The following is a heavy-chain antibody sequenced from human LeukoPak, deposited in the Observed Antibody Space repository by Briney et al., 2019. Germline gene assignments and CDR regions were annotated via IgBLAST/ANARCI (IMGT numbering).Heavy chain of an antibody. Sequence: PSETLSLTCTVSGGSISSSSYYWGWIRQPPGKGLEWIGSIYYSGSTYYNPSLKSRVTISIETSKNQISLRLNSVTAADTAMYYCAKSGGYGLIDYWGQGTLVTVSS. J-gene: IGHJ4*02. CDR3: AKSGGYGLIDY. CDR2: IYYSGST. CDR1: GGSISSSSYY. D-gene: IGHD1-26*01. V-gene: IGHV4-39*01.